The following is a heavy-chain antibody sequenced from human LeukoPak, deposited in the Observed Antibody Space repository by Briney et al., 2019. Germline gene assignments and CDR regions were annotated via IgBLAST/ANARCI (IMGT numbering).Heavy chain of an antibody. J-gene: IGHJ4*02. V-gene: IGHV4-34*01. Sequence: SETLSLTCAVYGGSFSGYYWSWMRQPPGKGLEWIGEINHSGSTNYNPSLKSRVTISVDTSKNQFSLKLSSVTAADTAVYYCARVGGNVLRYKRRHYFDYWGQGTLVTDSS. D-gene: IGHD3-9*01. CDR3: ARVGGNVLRYKRRHYFDY. CDR2: INHSGST. CDR1: GGSFSGYY.